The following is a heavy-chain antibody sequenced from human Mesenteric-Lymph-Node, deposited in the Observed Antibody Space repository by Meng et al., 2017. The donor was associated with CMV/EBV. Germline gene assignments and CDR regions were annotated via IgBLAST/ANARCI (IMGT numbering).Heavy chain of an antibody. J-gene: IGHJ4*02. CDR3: ARGGTIIRGVIRAPSPLDY. V-gene: IGHV1-3*01. CDR2: INAGNGNT. Sequence: FTTYAMHWVRQAPGQRLEWMGWINAGNGNTNYAQKFQGRVTMTTDTSTSTAYMELRSLRSDDTAVYYCARGGTIIRGVIRAPSPLDYWGQGTLVTVSS. D-gene: IGHD3-10*01. CDR1: FTTYA.